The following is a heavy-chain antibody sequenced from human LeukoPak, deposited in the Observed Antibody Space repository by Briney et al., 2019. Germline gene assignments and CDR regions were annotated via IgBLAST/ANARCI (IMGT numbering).Heavy chain of an antibody. CDR2: IRYDGRNR. CDR1: GFSFSNYG. J-gene: IGHJ6*03. Sequence: GGSLRLSCAASGFSFSNYGMHWVRQAPGKGLEWVAFIRYDGRNRYYADSVRGRFTISSDNSKNTLYLQMNSLRAEDTAVYYCAKDISYNNYYYYYYMDVWGKGTTVTVSS. D-gene: IGHD4-11*01. CDR3: AKDISYNNYYYYYYMDV. V-gene: IGHV3-30*02.